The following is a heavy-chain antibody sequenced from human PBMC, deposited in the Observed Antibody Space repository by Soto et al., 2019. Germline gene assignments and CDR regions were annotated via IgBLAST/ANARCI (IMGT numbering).Heavy chain of an antibody. CDR2: ISVDGSNK. D-gene: IGHD6-6*01. CDR3: VKGLAAPTVSWFDP. CDR1: GFTFNSYG. V-gene: IGHV3-30*18. Sequence: QVQLVESGGGVVQPGRSLRLSCAASGFTFNSYGMHWVRQAPGKGLEWVAVISVDGSNKHYADSVKGRFTISRDNSKNTLYLQMTSLRAEDSAVYYCVKGLAAPTVSWFDPWGQGTLVIVSS. J-gene: IGHJ5*02.